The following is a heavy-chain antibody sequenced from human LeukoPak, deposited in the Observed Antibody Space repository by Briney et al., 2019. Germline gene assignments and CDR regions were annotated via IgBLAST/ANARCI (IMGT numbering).Heavy chain of an antibody. J-gene: IGHJ5*02. CDR2: IYYSGNT. CDR3: ARGHLRNWFDP. Sequence: SETLSLTCTVSGGSVRSSSYYWGWIRQPPGKGLEWIGSIYYSGNTYYNSSLKSRVTLSVDTSKNQFSLKLSSVTAADTAVYYCARGHLRNWFDPWGQGTLVTVSS. CDR1: GGSVRSSSYY. V-gene: IGHV4-39*01.